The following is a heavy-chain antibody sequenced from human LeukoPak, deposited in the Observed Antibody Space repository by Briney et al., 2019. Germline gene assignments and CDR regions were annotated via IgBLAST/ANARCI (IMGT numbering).Heavy chain of an antibody. CDR2: VSYDGTYK. V-gene: IGHV3-30*18. CDR1: GFSFSGYG. Sequence: GGSLRLSCAASGFSFSGYGMHWVRRAPGKGLEWVRVVSYDGTYKYYADSVKGRFTISRDKSKNKLYLQMSSLRAEDTAVYYCAKDQQWLDPSYYYGMDVWGQGTTVTVSS. J-gene: IGHJ6*02. CDR3: AKDQQWLDPSYYYGMDV. D-gene: IGHD6-19*01.